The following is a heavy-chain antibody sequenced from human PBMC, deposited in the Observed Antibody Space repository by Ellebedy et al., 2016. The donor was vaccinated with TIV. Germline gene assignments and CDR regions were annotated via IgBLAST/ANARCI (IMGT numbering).Heavy chain of an antibody. CDR3: SRDMDKSSGWYGGAAY. J-gene: IGHJ4*02. V-gene: IGHV3-30*04. CDR2: LSFDGSSE. D-gene: IGHD6-19*01. Sequence: PGGSLRLSCAASGFTFNNYAMHWVRQAPGKGLEWVAVLSFDGSSEFYADSVKGRFTISRDNSMTTLYLEMNSLRAEHTAVYYFSRDMDKSSGWYGGAAYWGQGTLVTVSS. CDR1: GFTFNNYA.